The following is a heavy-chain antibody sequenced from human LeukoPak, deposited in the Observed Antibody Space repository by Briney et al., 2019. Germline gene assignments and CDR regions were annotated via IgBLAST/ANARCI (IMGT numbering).Heavy chain of an antibody. CDR1: GGSISSSSYY. CDR3: ARVHSSGYYTLFDY. CDR2: IYYSGST. V-gene: IGHV4-39*07. J-gene: IGHJ4*02. Sequence: PSETLSLTCTVSGGSISSSSYYWGWIRQPPGKGLEWIGSIYYSGSTYYNPSLKSRVTISVDTSKNQFSLKLSSVTAADTAVYYCARVHSSGYYTLFDYWGQGTLVTVSS. D-gene: IGHD3-22*01.